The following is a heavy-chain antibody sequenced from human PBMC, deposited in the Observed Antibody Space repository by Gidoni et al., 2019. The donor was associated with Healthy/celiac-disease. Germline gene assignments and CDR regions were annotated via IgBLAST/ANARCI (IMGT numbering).Heavy chain of an antibody. D-gene: IGHD3-22*01. Sequence: QVQLVQSGAEVKKPGASVKVSCTASGYTFTGYYMPWVRQAPGQGLEWMGWINPNSGGTNHAQKFQGRVTMTRDTSISTAYMELSRLRSDDTAVYYCARAREYYYDSSGYYYVFDYWGQGTLVTVSS. V-gene: IGHV1-2*02. CDR1: GYTFTGYY. J-gene: IGHJ4*02. CDR2: INPNSGGT. CDR3: ARAREYYYDSSGYYYVFDY.